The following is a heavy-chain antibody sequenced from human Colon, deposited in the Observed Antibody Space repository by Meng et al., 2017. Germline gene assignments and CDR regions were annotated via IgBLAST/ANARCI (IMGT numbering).Heavy chain of an antibody. CDR3: ATGPGYSSGLDS. J-gene: IGHJ4*02. D-gene: IGHD6-19*01. CDR1: GSSLSSGTDY. V-gene: IGHV4-61*01. CDR2: ISYSGTS. Sequence: QVSAPGPSSPSNTPALTCTVSGSSLSSGTDYWSWIRQAPGKGLEWIGYISYSGTSLYNPSLKSRVDISTDTSRRQCSLKFNSVTAADTAIYYCATGPGYSSGLDSWGRGALVTVSS.